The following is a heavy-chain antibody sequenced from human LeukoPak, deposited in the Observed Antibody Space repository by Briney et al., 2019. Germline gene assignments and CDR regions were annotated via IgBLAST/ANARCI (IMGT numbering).Heavy chain of an antibody. CDR2: FDPEDGET. CDR1: GYTLTELS. CDR3: ATSAGFRGVAPITNSDY. V-gene: IGHV1-24*01. J-gene: IGHJ4*02. D-gene: IGHD5-12*01. Sequence: GASVKVSCKVSGYTLTELSMHWVRQAPGKGLEWMGGFDPEDGETIYAQKFQGRVTMTEDASTGKAYMELSSLKSEDTDVDYYATSAGFRGVAPITNSDYWGQGTLVTVSS.